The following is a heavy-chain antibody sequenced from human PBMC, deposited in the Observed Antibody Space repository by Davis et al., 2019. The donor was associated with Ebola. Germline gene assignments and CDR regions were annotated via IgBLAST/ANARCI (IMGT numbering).Heavy chain of an antibody. J-gene: IGHJ6*02. V-gene: IGHV4-59*12. CDR2: IYYSGST. CDR3: ARVRRKYYYGMDV. CDR1: GGSISSYY. Sequence: SETLSLTCTVSGGSISSYYWSWIRQPPGKGLEWMGYIYYSGSTNYNPSLKSRVTISVDTSKNKFSLKLSSVTAADTAVYYCARVRRKYYYGMDVWGQGTAVTVSS.